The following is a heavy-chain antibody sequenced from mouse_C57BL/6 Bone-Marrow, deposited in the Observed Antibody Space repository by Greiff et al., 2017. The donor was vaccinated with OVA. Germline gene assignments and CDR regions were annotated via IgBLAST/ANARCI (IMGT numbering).Heavy chain of an antibody. CDR2: INSDGGST. D-gene: IGHD2-5*01. J-gene: IGHJ4*01. CDR3: ARLSYYSNAMDY. CDR1: EYEFPSHD. V-gene: IGHV5-2*01. Sequence: EVHLVESGGGLVQPGESLKLSCESNEYEFPSHDMSWVRETPEKRLELVAAINSDGGSTYYPDTMERRFIISRDNTKKTLYLQMSSLRSEDTALYYCARLSYYSNAMDYWGQGTSVTVSS.